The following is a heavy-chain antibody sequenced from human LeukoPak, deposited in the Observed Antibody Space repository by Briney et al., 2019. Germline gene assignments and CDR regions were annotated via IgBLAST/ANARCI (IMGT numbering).Heavy chain of an antibody. CDR2: ISSSGSNT. D-gene: IGHD3-10*01. CDR1: GFTFSDYY. CDR3: ARHSGLNDAFDI. V-gene: IGHV3-11*01. Sequence: GSLRLSCAASGFTFSDYYMSWIRQAPGKGLEWVSYISSSGSNTYYADSVKGRFTISRDNAKNSLYLQMNSLRAEDTAVYYCARHSGLNDAFDIWGQGTMVTVSS. J-gene: IGHJ3*02.